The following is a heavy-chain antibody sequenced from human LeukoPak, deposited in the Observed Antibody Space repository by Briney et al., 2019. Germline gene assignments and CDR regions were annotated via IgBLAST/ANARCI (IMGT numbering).Heavy chain of an antibody. CDR3: ARDDYGGKPDI. Sequence: AGGSLRLSCAASGFTFSSYAMDWVRQAPGKGLEWVAVIWYDGSNKYYADSVKGRFTISRDNSKNTLYLQMNSLRAEDTAVYYCARDDYGGKPDIWGQGTVVTVSS. V-gene: IGHV3-33*08. J-gene: IGHJ3*02. D-gene: IGHD4-23*01. CDR1: GFTFSSYA. CDR2: IWYDGSNK.